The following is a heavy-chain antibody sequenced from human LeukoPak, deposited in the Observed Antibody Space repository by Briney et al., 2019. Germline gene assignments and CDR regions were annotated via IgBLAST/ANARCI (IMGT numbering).Heavy chain of an antibody. CDR3: ARALPGRLDPYWYIDL. CDR2: IYYSGST. Sequence: SQTLSLTCTVSGGSISSGDYYWSWIRQPPGKGLEWIGYIYYSGSTYYNPSLKSRVTISVDTSKNQFSLKLSSVTAADTAVYYCARALPGRLDPYWYIDLWGRGTLVTVSS. D-gene: IGHD1-1*01. V-gene: IGHV4-30-4*08. J-gene: IGHJ2*01. CDR1: GGSISSGDYY.